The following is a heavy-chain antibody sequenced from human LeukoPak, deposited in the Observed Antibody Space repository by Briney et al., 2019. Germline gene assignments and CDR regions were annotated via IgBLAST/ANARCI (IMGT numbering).Heavy chain of an antibody. CDR2: ISGSGGST. D-gene: IGHD6-19*01. V-gene: IGHV3-23*01. CDR1: GFTFSSYA. Sequence: PGGSLRLSCAASGFTFSSYAMSWVRQAPGKGLEWVSAISGSGGSTYYADSVKGRFTISRDNSKNTLYLQMNSLRAEDTAVYYCAKNGRSQQWLATYYFDYWGQGTLVTVSS. CDR3: AKNGRSQQWLATYYFDY. J-gene: IGHJ4*02.